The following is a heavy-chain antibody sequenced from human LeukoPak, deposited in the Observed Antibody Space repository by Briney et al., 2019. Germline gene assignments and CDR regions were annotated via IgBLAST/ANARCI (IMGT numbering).Heavy chain of an antibody. J-gene: IGHJ4*02. CDR2: IHTSGST. V-gene: IGHV4-61*02. CDR1: GGSISSGSYY. D-gene: IGHD1-26*01. CDR3: ARVRRELPDY. Sequence: SETLSLTCTVSGGSISSGSYYWSWIRQPAGKGLEWIGRIHTSGSTNYSPSLKSRVTISVDTSKNQFSLKLSSVTAADTAVYYCARVRRELPDYWGQGSLVTVSS.